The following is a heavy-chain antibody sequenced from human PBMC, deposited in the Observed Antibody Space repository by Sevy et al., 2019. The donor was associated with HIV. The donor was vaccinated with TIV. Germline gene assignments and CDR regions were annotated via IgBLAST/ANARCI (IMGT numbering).Heavy chain of an antibody. CDR2: ISYDGSNK. CDR1: GFTFSSYG. D-gene: IGHD3-3*01. Sequence: GGSLRLSCAASGFTFSSYGMHWVRQAPGKGLEWVAVISYDGSNKYYADSVKGRFTISRDNSKNTLYLQMNNLRAEDTAVYYCAKDAYYDFWSGWVRRYYYGMDVWGQGTTVTVSS. J-gene: IGHJ6*02. V-gene: IGHV3-30*18. CDR3: AKDAYYDFWSGWVRRYYYGMDV.